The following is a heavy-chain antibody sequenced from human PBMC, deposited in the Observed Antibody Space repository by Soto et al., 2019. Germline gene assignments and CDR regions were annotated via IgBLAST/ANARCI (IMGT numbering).Heavy chain of an antibody. CDR3: ARKVASSDDAFDI. J-gene: IGHJ3*02. CDR1: GGTFSSYT. V-gene: IGHV1-69*06. Sequence: QLHLVQSGAEVKKPGSSVKVSCKASGGTFSSYTINWVRQAPGQWLEWLGGIIPMFGTLYYAQKFQGRLTIAADSSTSTAYMELSTLRADDTAVYYCARKVASSDDAFDIWGQGTMVTVSS. CDR2: IIPMFGTL. D-gene: IGHD6-6*01.